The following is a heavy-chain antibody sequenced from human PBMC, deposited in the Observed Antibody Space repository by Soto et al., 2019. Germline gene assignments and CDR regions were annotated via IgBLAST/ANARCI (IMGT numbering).Heavy chain of an antibody. D-gene: IGHD6-6*01. CDR1: GFTFSSYA. J-gene: IGHJ6*02. Sequence: GGSLRLSCAASGFTFSSYAMHWVRQAPGKGLEWVAVISYDGSNKYYADSVKGRFTISRDNSKNTLYLQMNSLRAEDTAVYYCARAXGDSSSFGSYYYYGMDVWGQGTTVTVSS. CDR2: ISYDGSNK. CDR3: ARAXGDSSSFGSYYYYGMDV. V-gene: IGHV3-30-3*01.